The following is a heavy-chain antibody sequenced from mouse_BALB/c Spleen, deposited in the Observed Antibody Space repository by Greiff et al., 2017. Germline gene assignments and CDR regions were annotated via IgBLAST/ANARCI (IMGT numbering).Heavy chain of an antibody. CDR2: ISSGGSYT. Sequence: VQLKESGGGLVKPGGSLKLSCAASGFTFSSYAMSWVRQSPEKRLEWVAEISSGGSYTYYPDTVTGRFTISRDNAKNTLYLEMSSLRSEDTAMYYCAREVPWFAYWGQGTLVTVSA. J-gene: IGHJ3*01. V-gene: IGHV5-9-4*01. CDR1: GFTFSSYA. CDR3: AREVPWFAY.